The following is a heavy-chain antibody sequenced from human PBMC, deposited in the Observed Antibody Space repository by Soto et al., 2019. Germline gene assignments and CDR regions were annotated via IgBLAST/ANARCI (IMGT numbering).Heavy chain of an antibody. Sequence: SETLSLTCTVSGGSISSGDYYLSWIRQPPGKGLEWIGYIYYSGSTYYNPSPKSRVTISVDTSKNQFSLKLSSVTAADTAVYYCARDVGGGNSFEYWGEGTPVPVSS. J-gene: IGHJ4*02. CDR3: ARDVGGGNSFEY. D-gene: IGHD2-15*01. V-gene: IGHV4-30-4*01. CDR2: IYYSGST. CDR1: GGSISSGDYY.